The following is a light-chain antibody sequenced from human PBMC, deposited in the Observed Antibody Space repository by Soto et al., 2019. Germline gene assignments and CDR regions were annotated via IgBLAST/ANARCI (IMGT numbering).Light chain of an antibody. Sequence: QSALTQPPSASGSPGQSVTISCTGTSSDVGGYNDVSWYQQHPGKAPKLMICEVSKRPSGVPDRFSGSKSGNPESLTVSGLEAEDEAEYSCSSYAGSRGVFGGGTKLTVL. CDR1: SSDVGGYND. CDR2: EVS. V-gene: IGLV2-8*01. CDR3: SSYAGSRGV. J-gene: IGLJ3*02.